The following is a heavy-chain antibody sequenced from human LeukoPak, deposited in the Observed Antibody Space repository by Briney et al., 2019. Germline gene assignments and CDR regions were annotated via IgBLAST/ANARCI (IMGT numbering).Heavy chain of an antibody. CDR2: IKQDGSEK. CDR3: ARGITIFGVVTQYYYYGMDV. V-gene: IGHV3-7*04. D-gene: IGHD3-3*01. Sequence: GGSLRLYCAASGFTFSSYWMSWVRQAPGKGLGWVANIKQDGSEKYYVDSVKGRFTISRDNAKNSLYLQMNSLRAEDTAVYYCARGITIFGVVTQYYYYGMDVWGQGTTVTVSS. CDR1: GFTFSSYW. J-gene: IGHJ6*02.